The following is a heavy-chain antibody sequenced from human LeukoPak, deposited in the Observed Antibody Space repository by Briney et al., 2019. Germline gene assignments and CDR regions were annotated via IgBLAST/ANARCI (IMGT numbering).Heavy chain of an antibody. CDR1: GFTLSDYS. Sequence: PGGSLRLSCAASGFTLSDYSINWVRPAPGKGLWLGSSINSTSTSIYYADAVKGRFTISRDNAKSSLYLQMNSLRAEDTARYYCVRLRRNSDRSGYYYFYNYWGQGIQVTVSS. V-gene: IGHV3-21*01. J-gene: IGHJ4*02. D-gene: IGHD3-22*01. CDR2: INSTSTSI. CDR3: VRLRRNSDRSGYYYFYNY.